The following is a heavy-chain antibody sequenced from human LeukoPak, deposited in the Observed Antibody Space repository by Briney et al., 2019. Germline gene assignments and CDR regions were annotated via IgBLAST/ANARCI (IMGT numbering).Heavy chain of an antibody. Sequence: GGSLRLSCAASGFTFSSYGMHWVRQAPGKGLEWVAVICCDGSNKHYADSVEGRFTISRDNSRNTLDLQMTSLRIEDTAVYYCAKSSLMKSETYPYGRDVWGQGTTVTVSS. CDR2: ICCDGSNK. D-gene: IGHD3-16*01. V-gene: IGHV3-33*06. CDR1: GFTFSSYG. CDR3: AKSSLMKSETYPYGRDV. J-gene: IGHJ6*02.